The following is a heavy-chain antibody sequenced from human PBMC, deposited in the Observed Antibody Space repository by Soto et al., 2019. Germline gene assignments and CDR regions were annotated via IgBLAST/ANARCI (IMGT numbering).Heavy chain of an antibody. V-gene: IGHV5-51*01. CDR2: IYPGDSDT. J-gene: IGHJ6*02. D-gene: IGHD3-10*01. CDR1: GYSFTSYW. CDR3: ARRYYYGSGSFYYYYYGMDV. Sequence: GESLKISCKGSGYSFTSYWIGWVRQMPGKGLEWMGIIYPGDSDTRYSPSFQGQVTISADKSISTAYLQWSSLKASDTAMYYCARRYYYGSGSFYYYYYGMDVWGQGTTVTVSS.